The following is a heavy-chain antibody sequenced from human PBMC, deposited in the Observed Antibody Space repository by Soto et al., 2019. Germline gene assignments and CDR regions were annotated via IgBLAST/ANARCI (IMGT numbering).Heavy chain of an antibody. V-gene: IGHV3-33*01. CDR3: ARDYYSSSWYPWFDP. Sequence: GGSLRLSCAASGFTFSSYGMHWVRQAPGKGLEWVAVIWYDGSNKYYADSVKGRFTISRDNSKNTLYLQMNRLRAEDTAVYYCARDYYSSSWYPWFDPWGQGTLVTVSS. D-gene: IGHD6-13*01. CDR2: IWYDGSNK. J-gene: IGHJ5*02. CDR1: GFTFSSYG.